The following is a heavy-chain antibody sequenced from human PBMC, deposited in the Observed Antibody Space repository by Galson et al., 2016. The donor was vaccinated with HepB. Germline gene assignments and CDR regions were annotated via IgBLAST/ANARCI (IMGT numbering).Heavy chain of an antibody. CDR3: ARLPGNWDAFEI. V-gene: IGHV4-39*07. J-gene: IGHJ3*02. CDR2: IHYSGST. CDR1: GGSISSTNYY. D-gene: IGHD1-1*01. Sequence: LVKPTQTLSLTCTVSGGSISSTNYYWGWIRQPPGKGLEWIGSIHYSGSTYYNSSPKSLVTISVDTSKNQFSLKLSSVTAADTAVYYCARLPGNWDAFEIWGPGTMVTVSS.